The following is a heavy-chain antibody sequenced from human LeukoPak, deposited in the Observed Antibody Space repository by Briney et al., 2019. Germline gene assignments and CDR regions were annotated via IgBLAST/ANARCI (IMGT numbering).Heavy chain of an antibody. V-gene: IGHV3-13*01. CDR2: VATAGDT. CDR1: GFTFCSYD. J-gene: IGHJ4*02. D-gene: IGHD1-1*01. CDR3: ARVAKERVGGVYYFDY. Sequence: GGSLRLSCVASGFTFCSYDMHWVRPATGGGLWRGSSVATAGDTYYTGSVKGGFTISRENAKNSLYLQMNSLRAGDTAVYYCARVAKERVGGVYYFDYWGQGTLVTVSS.